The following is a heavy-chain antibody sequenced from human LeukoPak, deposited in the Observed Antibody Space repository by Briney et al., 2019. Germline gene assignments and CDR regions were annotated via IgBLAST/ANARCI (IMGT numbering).Heavy chain of an antibody. CDR2: IYSGGST. J-gene: IGHJ6*03. D-gene: IGHD4-17*01. CDR3: ASATVTPTSYYYYMDV. CDR1: GFTFSYYA. Sequence: GGSLRLSCAASGFTFSYYAMSWVRQAPGKGLEWVSVIYSGGSTYYADSVKGRFTISRDNSKNTLYLQMNSLRAEDTAVYYCASATVTPTSYYYYMDVWGKGTTVTVSS. V-gene: IGHV3-53*01.